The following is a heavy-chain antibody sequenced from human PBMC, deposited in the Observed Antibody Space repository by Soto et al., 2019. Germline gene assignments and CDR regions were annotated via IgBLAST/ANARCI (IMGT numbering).Heavy chain of an antibody. CDR2: IYWDDDK. CDR1: GFSLSTSGVG. V-gene: IGHV2-5*02. J-gene: IGHJ4*02. Sequence: QITLKESGPTLVKPTQTLTLTCTFSGFSLSTSGVGVGWIRQPPGKALEWLALIYWDDDKRYSPSLKSRLTITKDTAKNQVVLRMTGRDFVDTASCYCAHSYGLLDCLGQGTLVNVFS. D-gene: IGHD3-10*01. CDR3: AHSYGLLDC.